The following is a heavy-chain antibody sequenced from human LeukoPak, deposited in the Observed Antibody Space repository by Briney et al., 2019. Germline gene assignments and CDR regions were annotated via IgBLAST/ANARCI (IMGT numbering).Heavy chain of an antibody. CDR1: GCSFTKYW. J-gene: IGHJ4*02. V-gene: IGHV5-51*01. CDR3: ARHVKDTSGFYYPDFDF. D-gene: IGHD3-22*01. Sequence: PGESLKISCKGSGCSFTKYWIGWVRQMPGKGLEWMGSIYLGDSDTRYSPSFQGQVTISADKSVSTAYLQWSSLKASDTAMYYCARHVKDTSGFYYPDFDFWGQGTLVTVSS. CDR2: IYLGDSDT.